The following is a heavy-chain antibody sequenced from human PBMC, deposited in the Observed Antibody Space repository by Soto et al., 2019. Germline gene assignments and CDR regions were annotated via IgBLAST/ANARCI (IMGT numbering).Heavy chain of an antibody. J-gene: IGHJ4*02. CDR2: IYYSGST. V-gene: IGHV4-31*03. CDR3: ARERRIAAAGRFDY. CDR1: GGSISSGDYY. D-gene: IGHD6-13*01. Sequence: SETLSLTCTVSGGSISSGDYYWSWIRQVPGKGLEWIGYIYYSGSTYYNPSLKSRVAMSVDTSKNQFSLKMRSVTAADTAIYYCARERRIAAAGRFDYWGQGTLVTVSS.